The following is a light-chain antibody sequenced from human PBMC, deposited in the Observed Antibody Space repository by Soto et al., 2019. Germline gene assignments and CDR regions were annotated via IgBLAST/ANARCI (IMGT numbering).Light chain of an antibody. V-gene: IGLV1-40*01. CDR1: SSNIGAGYD. Sequence: QSALTQPPSVSGAPGQRVTISCTGSSSNIGAGYDVHWYQQLPGTAPKLLIYGNSNRPSGVPDRFSGSKSGTSASLAITGLQAEDEADYYCQSYDSSLSVVFGGGTKGTVL. J-gene: IGLJ2*01. CDR2: GNS. CDR3: QSYDSSLSVV.